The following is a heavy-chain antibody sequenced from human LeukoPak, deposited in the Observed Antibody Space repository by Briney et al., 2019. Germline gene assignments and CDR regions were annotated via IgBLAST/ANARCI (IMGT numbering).Heavy chain of an antibody. D-gene: IGHD6-19*01. Sequence: PSETLSLTCTVSGGSISSYYRSWIRQPPGKGLEWIGYIYYSGSTNYNPSLKSRVTISVDTSKNQFSLKLSSVTAADTAVYYCARGPYSSGWYGTKFDYWGQGTLVTVSS. J-gene: IGHJ4*02. CDR3: ARGPYSSGWYGTKFDY. CDR2: IYYSGST. V-gene: IGHV4-59*12. CDR1: GGSISSYY.